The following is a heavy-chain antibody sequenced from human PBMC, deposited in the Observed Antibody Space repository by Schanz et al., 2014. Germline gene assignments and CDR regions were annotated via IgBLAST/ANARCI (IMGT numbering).Heavy chain of an antibody. Sequence: EVQLVESGGGVVRPGGSLRLSCAASGFGFDDYAMSWVRQAPGKGLEWVSGINWNGGSTGYADSVKGRFTISRDNAKNSLYLQRNSLRAEDAAVYYCARDSGSSRWHPSDYWGQGTPVTVSS. V-gene: IGHV3-20*04. D-gene: IGHD6-13*01. CDR2: INWNGGST. CDR1: GFGFDDYA. J-gene: IGHJ4*02. CDR3: ARDSGSSRWHPSDY.